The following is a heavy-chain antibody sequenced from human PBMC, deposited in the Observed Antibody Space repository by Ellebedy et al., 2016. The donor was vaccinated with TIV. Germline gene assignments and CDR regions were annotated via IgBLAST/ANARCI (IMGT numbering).Heavy chain of an antibody. J-gene: IGHJ4*02. CDR3: ARGKGRYFDY. CDR1: GYTFTSYY. Sequence: AASVKVSCKASGYTFTSYYIHWMRQAPGQGLEWMGMINPSGGSTSYAQKFQVRVTMTRDTYTSTVYMDLSSLRSEDTAGYYCARGKGRYFDYWGQGTLVTVSS. CDR2: INPSGGST. V-gene: IGHV1-46*01. D-gene: IGHD3-10*01.